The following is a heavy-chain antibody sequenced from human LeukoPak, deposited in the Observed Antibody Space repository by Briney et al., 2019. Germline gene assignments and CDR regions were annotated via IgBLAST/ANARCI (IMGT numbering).Heavy chain of an antibody. D-gene: IGHD3-16*01. V-gene: IGHV1-46*01. CDR1: GYTFTSYF. CDR2: INPSGGST. CDR3: ARQLRLGESRTGFDY. Sequence: ASVKVSCKASGYTFTSYFMHWVRQAPGQGLEWMGIINPSGGSTSYAQNFQGRVTMTRDMSTSTVYMELSRLRSDDTAVYYSARQLRLGESRTGFDYWGQGTLVTVSS. J-gene: IGHJ4*02.